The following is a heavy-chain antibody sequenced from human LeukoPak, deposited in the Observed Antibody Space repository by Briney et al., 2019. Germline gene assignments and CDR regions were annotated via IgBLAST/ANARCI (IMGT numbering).Heavy chain of an antibody. J-gene: IGHJ4*02. D-gene: IGHD6-13*01. Sequence: ASVKVSCKASGYTFTSYDINWVRQATGQGLEWMGWMNPNSGNTGYAQKFQGRVTMSRNTSISTAYMELSSLRSEDTAVYNCAGSIAAAGTFDYWGQGTLVTVSS. CDR1: GYTFTSYD. CDR3: AGSIAAAGTFDY. CDR2: MNPNSGNT. V-gene: IGHV1-8*01.